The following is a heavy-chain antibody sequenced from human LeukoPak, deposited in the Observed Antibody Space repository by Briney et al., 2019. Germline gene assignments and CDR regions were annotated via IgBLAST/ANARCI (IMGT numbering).Heavy chain of an antibody. Sequence: ASVKASCKASGYTFTSYGISWVRQAPGQGLEWMGWISAYNGNTNYAQKLQGRVTMTTDTSTSTAYMELRSLRSDDTAVYYCARDQRYDYVWGSYRYSTFDYWGQGTLVTVSS. CDR2: ISAYNGNT. D-gene: IGHD3-16*02. CDR1: GYTFTSYG. J-gene: IGHJ4*02. V-gene: IGHV1-18*01. CDR3: ARDQRYDYVWGSYRYSTFDY.